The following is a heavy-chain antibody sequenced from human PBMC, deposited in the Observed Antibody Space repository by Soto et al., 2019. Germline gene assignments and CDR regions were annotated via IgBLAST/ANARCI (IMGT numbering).Heavy chain of an antibody. CDR3: AKDYFDNSGYFFSYYYYGMDV. Sequence: GGSLRLSCAASGFTFSRYGMHWVRQAPGKGLEWVAVISHDGSNEYYADSVKGRFTISRDNSKNTLYLQMDSLRAEDTAVYYCAKDYFDNSGYFFSYYYYGMDVWGQGTTVTVSS. V-gene: IGHV3-30*18. CDR1: GFTFSRYG. D-gene: IGHD3-22*01. J-gene: IGHJ6*02. CDR2: ISHDGSNE.